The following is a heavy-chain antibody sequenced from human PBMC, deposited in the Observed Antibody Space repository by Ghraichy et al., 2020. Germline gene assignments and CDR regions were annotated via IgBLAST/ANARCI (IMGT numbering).Heavy chain of an antibody. CDR3: ARAMWAAAGTEPLD. Sequence: SETLSLTCTVSGGSISSYYWSWIRQPPGKGLEWIGNLYYSGSPNYNPSLKSRVIMSVDTSKNQFSLKLSSVTAADTAVYYWARAMWAAAGTEPLDWGQGTLVIVSS. CDR2: LYYSGSP. J-gene: IGHJ4*02. CDR1: GGSISSYY. D-gene: IGHD6-13*01. V-gene: IGHV4-59*01.